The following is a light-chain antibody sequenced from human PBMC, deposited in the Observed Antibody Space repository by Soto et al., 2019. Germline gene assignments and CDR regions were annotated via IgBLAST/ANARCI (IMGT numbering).Light chain of an antibody. CDR2: GAS. CDR1: QNIVNN. CDR3: QQYYSWPLT. V-gene: IGKV3-15*01. Sequence: EIVMTQSPDTLSVSPGERVTLSCRASQNIVNNLAWYQQKPGQGPWLLIYGASTRATGVPARFSGSGSGTEFTLTISSLQSEDFALYYCQQYYSWPLTFGPGTKLDVK. J-gene: IGKJ3*01.